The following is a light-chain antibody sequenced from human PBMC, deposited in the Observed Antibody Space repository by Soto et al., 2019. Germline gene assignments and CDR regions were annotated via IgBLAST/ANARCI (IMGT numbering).Light chain of an antibody. CDR3: QHYVNWPLT. CDR1: QGIGNT. Sequence: EIVITQSPATLSVSPGEGATLSCRASQGIGNTLAWYQQKPGQTPRLLIYAASIRATCVPARVSGSGSGTDFTLNINSLQSEDFAVYYCQHYVNWPLTFGGGTKVESK. J-gene: IGKJ4*01. CDR2: AAS. V-gene: IGKV3-15*01.